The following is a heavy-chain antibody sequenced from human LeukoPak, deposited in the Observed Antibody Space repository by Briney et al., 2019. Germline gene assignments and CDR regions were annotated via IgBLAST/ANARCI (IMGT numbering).Heavy chain of an antibody. D-gene: IGHD5-24*01. Sequence: HSGRSLRLSCAASGFTFSSYGMHWVRQAPGKGLEWVSVISSDENNKYYADSVKGRFTISRDNSKNTLYLQMSSLRPEDTAVYYCAKEGRWLQLGGAFDIWGQGTMVTVSS. CDR3: AKEGRWLQLGGAFDI. J-gene: IGHJ3*02. V-gene: IGHV3-30*18. CDR2: ISSDENNK. CDR1: GFTFSSYG.